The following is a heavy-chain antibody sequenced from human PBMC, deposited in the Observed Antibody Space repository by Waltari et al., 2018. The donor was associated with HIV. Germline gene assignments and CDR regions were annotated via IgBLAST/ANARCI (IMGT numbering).Heavy chain of an antibody. CDR3: VRDSWGVTH. CDR1: GFTFNAYW. Sequence: EIQLVDSGGGLVQPGGSLRLSCAASGFTFNAYWMPWVRQVPGKGLGWVAHIEAAGRRTTYADSVKGRFTISRDNTKDTLYLRMDSLRAEDTAVYYCVRDSWGVTHWGQGTLVTVSS. D-gene: IGHD3-16*01. V-gene: IGHV3-74*03. CDR2: IEAAGRRT. J-gene: IGHJ4*02.